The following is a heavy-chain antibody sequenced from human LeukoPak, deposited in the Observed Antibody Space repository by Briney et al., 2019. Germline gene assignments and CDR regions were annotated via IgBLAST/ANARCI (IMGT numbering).Heavy chain of an antibody. V-gene: IGHV3-21*01. CDR1: EFTFSSYS. D-gene: IGHD3-16*01. CDR3: AREGEWPHDAFDI. Sequence: GGSLRLSCAASEFTFSSYSMNWVRQAPGKGLEWVSSISSSSSYIYYADSVKGRFTISRDNAKNSLYLQMNSLRAEDTAVYYCAREGEWPHDAFDIWGQGTMVTVSS. J-gene: IGHJ3*02. CDR2: ISSSSSYI.